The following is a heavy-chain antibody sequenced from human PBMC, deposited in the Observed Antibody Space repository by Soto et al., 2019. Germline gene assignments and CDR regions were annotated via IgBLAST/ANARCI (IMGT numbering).Heavy chain of an antibody. V-gene: IGHV3-21*01. CDR1: GFTFSSYS. J-gene: IGHJ6*02. Sequence: GGSLRLSCAASGFTFSSYSMNWVRQAPGKGLEWVSSISSSSSYIYYADSVKGRFTISRDNAKNSLYLQMNSLRAEDTAVYYCARDRRKRNYYYYGMDVWGQGTTVTVSS. CDR2: ISSSSSYI. CDR3: ARDRRKRNYYYYGMDV. D-gene: IGHD1-1*01.